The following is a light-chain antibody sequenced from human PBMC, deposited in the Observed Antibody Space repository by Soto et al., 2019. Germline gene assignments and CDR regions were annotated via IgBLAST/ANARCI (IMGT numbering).Light chain of an antibody. J-gene: IGLJ3*02. CDR1: TSDVGGHNY. V-gene: IGLV2-8*01. CDR2: EVS. CDR3: SSYAANSNLV. Sequence: QSALTQPPSASGSPGQSVTISCTGTTSDVGGHNYVSWYQQHPGKAPKLLIYEVSKRPSGVPDRFSGSKSGNTASLIVSGLQSDDEADYYGSSYAANSNLVVGGGTKLTVL.